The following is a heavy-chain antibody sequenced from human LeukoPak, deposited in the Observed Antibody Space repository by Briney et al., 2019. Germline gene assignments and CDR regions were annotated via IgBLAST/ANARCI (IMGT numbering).Heavy chain of an antibody. D-gene: IGHD3-9*01. CDR3: AGDYDILTGYYTDHYYYYGMDV. CDR1: GYTFTSYD. Sequence: ASVKVSCKASGYTFTSYDINWVQQATGQGLEWMGWMNPNSGNTGYAQKFQGRVTMTRNTSISTAYMELSSLRSEDTAVYYCAGDYDILTGYYTDHYYYYGMDVWGQGTTVTVSS. V-gene: IGHV1-8*01. CDR2: MNPNSGNT. J-gene: IGHJ6*02.